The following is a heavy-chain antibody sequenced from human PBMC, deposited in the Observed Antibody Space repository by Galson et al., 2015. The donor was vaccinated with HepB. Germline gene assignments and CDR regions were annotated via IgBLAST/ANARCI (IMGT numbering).Heavy chain of an antibody. CDR2: FDPDYRDT. J-gene: IGHJ4*02. V-gene: IGHV1-24*01. CDR1: GDTLSGLF. D-gene: IGHD6-19*01. Sequence: SVKVSCKVSGDTLSGLFMHWARQAPGKGLEWMGGFDPDYRDTIYAPEFQGRVTLTEDTSTDTAYMELVSLTSDDTAVYYCAIWRDSGWYFGSWGQGTLVTVSS. CDR3: AIWRDSGWYFGS.